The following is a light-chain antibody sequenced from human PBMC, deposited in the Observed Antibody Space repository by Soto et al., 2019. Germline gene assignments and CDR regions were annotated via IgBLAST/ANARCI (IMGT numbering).Light chain of an antibody. CDR1: QTISGW. Sequence: DIQMTQYPSTLSATAGDRVTITCRASQTISGWLAWYQQKPGKAPKRLIYAASSLQSGVPSRFSGSGSGTEFTLTISSLQPEDFATYYCLQHNSYPLTFSQGTKVDI. J-gene: IGKJ1*01. CDR3: LQHNSYPLT. V-gene: IGKV1-5*01. CDR2: AAS.